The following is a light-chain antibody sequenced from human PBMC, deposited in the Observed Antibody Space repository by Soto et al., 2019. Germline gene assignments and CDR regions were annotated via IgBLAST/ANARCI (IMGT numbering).Light chain of an antibody. CDR3: QQYNNWPRT. CDR1: QGIRSY. Sequence: AIRRTQSPSSFSASTGDRVTITCRASQGIRSYLAWYQQKQGKAPKIXIYAASTLQSGVPSRFSGSGSGTEFTLTISSLQPEDFAVDYCQQYNNWPRTFGQGTKVDIK. CDR2: AAS. J-gene: IGKJ1*01. V-gene: IGKV1-8*01.